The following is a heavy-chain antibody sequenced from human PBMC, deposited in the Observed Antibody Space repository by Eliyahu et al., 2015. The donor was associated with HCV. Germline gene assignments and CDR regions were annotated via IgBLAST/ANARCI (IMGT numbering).Heavy chain of an antibody. D-gene: IGHD3-10*01. Sequence: VQLLESGGDLVQPGGSLRLSCAASGFTFSSYAMSWVRXAPGKGLEWVSAISGSGGSTYYADSVKGRFTISRDNSKNTLYLQMNSLRAEDTAVYYCAKSRYGPGTNWFDPWGQGTLVTVSS. J-gene: IGHJ5*02. CDR1: GFTFSSYA. CDR3: AKSRYGPGTNWFDP. V-gene: IGHV3-23*01. CDR2: ISGSGGST.